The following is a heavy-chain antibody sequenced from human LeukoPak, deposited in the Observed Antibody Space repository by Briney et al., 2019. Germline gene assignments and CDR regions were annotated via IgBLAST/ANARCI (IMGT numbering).Heavy chain of an antibody. D-gene: IGHD6-13*01. CDR3: ARGLRDIAAAGARFDP. CDR2: MNPNSGNT. Sequence: ASVKVSCKASGYTFTSYDINWVRQATGQGLEWMGWMNPNSGNTGYAQKFQGRVTMTRNTSISTAYMELSSLRSEDTAVHYCARGLRDIAAAGARFDPWGQGTLVTVSS. CDR1: GYTFTSYD. V-gene: IGHV1-8*01. J-gene: IGHJ5*02.